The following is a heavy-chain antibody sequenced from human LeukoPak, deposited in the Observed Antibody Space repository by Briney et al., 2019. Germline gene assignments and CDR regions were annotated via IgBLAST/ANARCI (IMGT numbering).Heavy chain of an antibody. J-gene: IGHJ5*02. Sequence: GASVKVSCKASGGTFSSYAISWVRQAPGQGLEWMGGIIPIFGTANYAQKFQGRVTITADKSTSTAYMELSSLRSEDTAVYYCARDLNSGYYYDLGWFDPWGQGTLVTVSS. CDR2: IIPIFGTA. CDR3: ARDLNSGYYYDLGWFDP. CDR1: GGTFSSYA. D-gene: IGHD3-22*01. V-gene: IGHV1-69*06.